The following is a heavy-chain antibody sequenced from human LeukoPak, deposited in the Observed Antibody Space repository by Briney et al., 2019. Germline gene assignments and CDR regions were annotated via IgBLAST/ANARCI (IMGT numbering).Heavy chain of an antibody. CDR3: ARLYSSSWQFDS. CDR2: IYYSGST. V-gene: IGHV4-39*07. J-gene: IGHJ4*02. D-gene: IGHD6-13*01. Sequence: SETLSLTCTVSGDSISSSSYYWAWIRQPPGKGREWIGSIYYSGSTYYNPSLNSRVTISVDTSKNQFSLKLSSVTAADTAVYYCARLYSSSWQFDSWGQGTLVTVSS. CDR1: GDSISSSSYY.